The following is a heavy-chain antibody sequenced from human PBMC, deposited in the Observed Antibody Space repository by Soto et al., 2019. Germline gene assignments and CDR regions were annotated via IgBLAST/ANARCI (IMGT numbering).Heavy chain of an antibody. CDR3: ARVSGSYYYGMDV. D-gene: IGHD1-26*01. CDR2: IYHSGST. CDR1: GGSISSSNW. V-gene: IGHV4-4*02. J-gene: IGHJ6*02. Sequence: SETLSLTCAVSGGSISSSNWWSLVRQPPGKGLEWIGEIYHSGSTNYNPSLKSRVTISVDKSKNQFSLKLSSVIAADTAVYYCARVSGSYYYGMDVWGQGTTVTVSS.